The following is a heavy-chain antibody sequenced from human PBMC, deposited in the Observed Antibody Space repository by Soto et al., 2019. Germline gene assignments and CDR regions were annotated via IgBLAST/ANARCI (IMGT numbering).Heavy chain of an antibody. D-gene: IGHD6-13*01. CDR2: IWYDGSNK. J-gene: IGHJ6*02. Sequence: QVQLVESGGGVVQPGRSLRLSCAASGFTFSSYGMHWVRQAPGKGLEWVAVIWYDGSNKYYADSVKGRFTISRDNSKNTLYLQMNSLRAEDTAVYYCARDFSVAAAHPYYYYGMDVWGQGTTVTVSS. CDR1: GFTFSSYG. V-gene: IGHV3-33*01. CDR3: ARDFSVAAAHPYYYYGMDV.